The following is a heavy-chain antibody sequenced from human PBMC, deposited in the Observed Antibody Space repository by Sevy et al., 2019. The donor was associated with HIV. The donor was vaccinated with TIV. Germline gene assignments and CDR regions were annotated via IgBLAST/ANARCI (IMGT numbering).Heavy chain of an antibody. J-gene: IGHJ4*02. CDR2: ISSSGANR. Sequence: GGSLRLSCAASGLNVSDYFMSWIRQAPGKRPEWVSYISSSGANRYYADSVKGRLTISRNKAKNSLYLQMNSQRDDVTAIYYCGRDLASGNFFYPYFDYWGQGTLVTVSS. V-gene: IGHV3-11*01. CDR1: GLNVSDYF. D-gene: IGHD3-10*01. CDR3: GRDLASGNFFYPYFDY.